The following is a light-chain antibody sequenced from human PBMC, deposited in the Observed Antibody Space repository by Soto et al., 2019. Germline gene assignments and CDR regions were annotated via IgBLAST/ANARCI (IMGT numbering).Light chain of an antibody. V-gene: IGLV2-8*01. J-gene: IGLJ3*02. Sequence: QSALTQPPSASGSPGQSVTISCAGTGSDIAVYNYVSWYQQHPGKAPKLIIFEVSKRPSGVPDRFSGSKSGNTASLTVSGLQADDEADYYCSSYAGINSLVFGGGTKLTVL. CDR3: SSYAGINSLV. CDR2: EVS. CDR1: GSDIAVYNY.